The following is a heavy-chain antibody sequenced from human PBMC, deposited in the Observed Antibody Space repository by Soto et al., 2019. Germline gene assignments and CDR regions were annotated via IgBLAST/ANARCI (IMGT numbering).Heavy chain of an antibody. J-gene: IGHJ6*03. Sequence: GGSLRLSCAASGFTFSSYGMHWVRQAPGKGLEWVAVISYDGSNKYYADSVKGRFTISRDNSKNTLYLQMNSLRAEDTAVYYCAKGPRLVAYYYSYYMDVWGKGTTVTVSS. CDR2: ISYDGSNK. CDR1: GFTFSSYG. D-gene: IGHD2-8*02. V-gene: IGHV3-30*18. CDR3: AKGPRLVAYYYSYYMDV.